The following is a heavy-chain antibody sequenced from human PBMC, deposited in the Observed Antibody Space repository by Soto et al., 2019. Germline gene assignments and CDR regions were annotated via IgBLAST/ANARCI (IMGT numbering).Heavy chain of an antibody. CDR2: INAGNGNT. CDR3: ARDLGGWPDY. CDR1: GYTFTSSA. V-gene: IGHV1-3*01. Sequence: ASVKVSCKASGYTFTSSAMHWVRQAPGQRLEWMGWINAGNGNTKYSQKFQGRVTITRDTSASTAYMELSSLRSEDTPAYYCARDLGGWPDYWGQGTLVTVSS. D-gene: IGHD2-15*01. J-gene: IGHJ4*02.